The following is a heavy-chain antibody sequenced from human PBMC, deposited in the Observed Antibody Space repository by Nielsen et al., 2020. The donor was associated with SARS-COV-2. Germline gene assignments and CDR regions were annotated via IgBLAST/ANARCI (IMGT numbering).Heavy chain of an antibody. CDR2: IYHSGST. CDR1: GGSISSSNW. Sequence: SETLSLTCAVSGGSISSSNWWSWVRQPPGKGLEWIGEIYHSGSTNYNPSLKSRVTISVDKSKNQFSLRVTSVTAADTAVYYCARLLTDSRSYFRFDPWGQGTLVTVSS. J-gene: IGHJ5*02. D-gene: IGHD1-26*01. CDR3: ARLLTDSRSYFRFDP. V-gene: IGHV4-4*02.